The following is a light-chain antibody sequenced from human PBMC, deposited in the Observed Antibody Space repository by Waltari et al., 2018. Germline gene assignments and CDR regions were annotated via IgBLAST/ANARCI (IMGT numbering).Light chain of an antibody. Sequence: QSALTQPASVSGSPGQSVTIPCTGASLDIGRYEIVSWYQQQPGNAPKLIICDVSKRPSGVSDRFSGSKSGDTASLTISGLQFEDEADYYCCSYAGNYIWVFGGGTRLTVL. CDR1: SLDIGRYEI. CDR2: DVS. J-gene: IGLJ3*02. CDR3: CSYAGNYIWV. V-gene: IGLV2-23*02.